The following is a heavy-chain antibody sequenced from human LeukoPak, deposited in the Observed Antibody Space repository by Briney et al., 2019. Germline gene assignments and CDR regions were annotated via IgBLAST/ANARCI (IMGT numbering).Heavy chain of an antibody. CDR1: GGSISSYY. Sequence: ASETLSLTCNVSGGSISSYYWSWIRQPPGKGLEWIGYIFYSGSTNYNPSLKSRVTISVDTSKNQFSLKLSSVTAADTAVYYCARETYNDYVWGSYRLDAFDIWGQGTMVTVSS. D-gene: IGHD3-16*02. CDR3: ARETYNDYVWGSYRLDAFDI. J-gene: IGHJ3*02. CDR2: IFYSGST. V-gene: IGHV4-59*12.